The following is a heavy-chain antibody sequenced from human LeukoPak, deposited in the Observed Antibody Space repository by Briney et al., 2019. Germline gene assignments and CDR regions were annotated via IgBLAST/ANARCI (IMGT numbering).Heavy chain of an antibody. V-gene: IGHV4-34*01. CDR1: GGSFSGYY. D-gene: IGHD3-3*01. J-gene: IGHJ4*02. CDR2: INHSGST. CDR3: ARVGYRYYDFWSGYYREGTGAIGY. Sequence: KPSETLSLTCAVYGGSFSGYYWSWIRQPPGKGLKWIGEINHSGSTNYNPSLKSRVTISVDTSKNQFSLKLSSVTAADTAVYYCARVGYRYYDFWSGYYREGTGAIGYWGQGTLVTVSS.